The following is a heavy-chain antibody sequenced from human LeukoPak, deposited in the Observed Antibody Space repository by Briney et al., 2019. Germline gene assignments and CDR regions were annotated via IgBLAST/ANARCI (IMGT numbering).Heavy chain of an antibody. V-gene: IGHV3-23*01. CDR1: GFTFNNYG. D-gene: IGHD1-26*01. Sequence: GGSLRLSCAASGFTFNNYGMSWARQAPGKGLEWVSGISNTGGSTYYADSVKGRFTISRDNAKNSLYLQMNSLRAEDTALYYCAKDREIVGATRGAFDIWGQGTMVTVSS. J-gene: IGHJ3*02. CDR3: AKDREIVGATRGAFDI. CDR2: ISNTGGST.